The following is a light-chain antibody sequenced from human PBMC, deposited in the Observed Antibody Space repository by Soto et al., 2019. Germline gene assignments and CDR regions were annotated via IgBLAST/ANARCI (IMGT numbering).Light chain of an antibody. J-gene: IGKJ1*01. CDR1: QSISSW. CDR3: QQSNSYSGT. Sequence: DLQMTHSPSTLSASVVDRVTITCRASQSISSWLAWYQQKPGKAPKLLIYDASSLESGVPSRFSGSGSGTEFTLTISSLQPDDFATYYCQQSNSYSGTFGQGAKVDI. V-gene: IGKV1-5*01. CDR2: DAS.